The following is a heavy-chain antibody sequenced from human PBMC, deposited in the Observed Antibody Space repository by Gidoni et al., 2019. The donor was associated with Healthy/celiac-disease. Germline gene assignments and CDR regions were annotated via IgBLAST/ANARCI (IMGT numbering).Heavy chain of an antibody. V-gene: IGHV3-33*01. Sequence: QVQLVESGGGVVQPGRSLRLSCAASGFTFSSYGMHWVRQAPGKGLEWVAVILYDGSNKYYADSVKGRFTISRDNSKNTLYLQMNSLRAEDTAVYYCARAPYSSSSGLDYWGQGTLVTVSS. CDR1: GFTFSSYG. CDR2: ILYDGSNK. D-gene: IGHD6-6*01. CDR3: ARAPYSSSSGLDY. J-gene: IGHJ4*02.